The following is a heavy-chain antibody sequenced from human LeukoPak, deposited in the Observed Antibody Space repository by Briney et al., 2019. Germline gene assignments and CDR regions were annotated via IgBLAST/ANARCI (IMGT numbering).Heavy chain of an antibody. V-gene: IGHV3-13*04. CDR2: IRTAGDT. D-gene: IGHD3-10*01. CDR3: ARDFRGCMDV. CDR1: GFTFNTYD. J-gene: IGHJ6*02. Sequence: GGSLRLSCAASGFTFNTYDMHWVRQVTGKGLQWVSAIRTAGDTYYLDSVTGRFTISRDNAKSSLYLQMNSLTAGDTAVYYCARDFRGCMDVWGQGTTVTVSS.